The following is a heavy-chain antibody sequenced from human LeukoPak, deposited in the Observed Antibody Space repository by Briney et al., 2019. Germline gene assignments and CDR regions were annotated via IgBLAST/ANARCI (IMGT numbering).Heavy chain of an antibody. CDR2: IKQDGSEK. CDR3: ARDLLYDSSGYYGPIH. Sequence: GGSLRLSCAASGFTFSSYWMSWVRQAPGKGLEWVANIKQDGSEKYYVDSVKGRFTISRDNAKNSLYLQMNSLRAEDTAVYYCARDLLYDSSGYYGPIHWGQGTLVTVSS. CDR1: GFTFSSYW. J-gene: IGHJ4*02. D-gene: IGHD3-22*01. V-gene: IGHV3-7*01.